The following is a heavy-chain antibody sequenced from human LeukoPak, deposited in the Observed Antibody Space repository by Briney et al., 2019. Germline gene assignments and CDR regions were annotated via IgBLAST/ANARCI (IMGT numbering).Heavy chain of an antibody. V-gene: IGHV3-23*01. CDR2: ISGSGGST. D-gene: IGHD5-12*01. CDR3: AKDGSGRRYSGYDFDY. J-gene: IGHJ4*02. CDR1: GFTFSSYA. Sequence: GGSLRLSCAASGFTFSSYAMSWVRQAPGKGLEWVSAISGSGGSTYYVDSVKGRFTISRDNSKNTLYLQMNSLRAEDTAVYYCAKDGSGRRYSGYDFDYWGQGTLVTVSS.